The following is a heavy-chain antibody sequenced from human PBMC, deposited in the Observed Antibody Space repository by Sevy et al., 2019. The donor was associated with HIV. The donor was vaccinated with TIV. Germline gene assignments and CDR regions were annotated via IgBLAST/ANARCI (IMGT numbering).Heavy chain of an antibody. Sequence: ASVKVSCKASGYTFTSYGISWVRQAPGQGLEWMGWISAYNGNTNYAQKLQGRVTMTTDTSTSTAYMELRSLRSDDTAMYYCAREGGSYDYYYGMDVWGQGTTVTVSS. CDR2: ISAYNGNT. V-gene: IGHV1-18*01. D-gene: IGHD1-26*01. CDR3: AREGGSYDYYYGMDV. CDR1: GYTFTSYG. J-gene: IGHJ6*02.